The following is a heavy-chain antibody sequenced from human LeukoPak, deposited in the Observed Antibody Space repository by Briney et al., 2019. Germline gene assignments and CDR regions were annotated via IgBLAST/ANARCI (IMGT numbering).Heavy chain of an antibody. Sequence: GGSLRLSCAASGFTFSSYAMSWVRQAPGKGLEWVSAISGSGGSTYYADSVKGRFTISRDNSKNTLYLQMNSLRAEDTAVYYCAKDKPKLRLGELSPYYFDYWGQGTLVTVSS. CDR3: AKDKPKLRLGELSPYYFDY. CDR1: GFTFSSYA. V-gene: IGHV3-23*01. CDR2: ISGSGGST. J-gene: IGHJ4*02. D-gene: IGHD3-16*02.